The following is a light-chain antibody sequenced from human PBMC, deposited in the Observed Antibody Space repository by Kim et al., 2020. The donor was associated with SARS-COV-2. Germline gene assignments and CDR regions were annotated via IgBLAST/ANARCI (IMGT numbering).Light chain of an antibody. CDR2: WAS. Sequence: ATINCKSSQSVLYSSNNKAYLAWYQQKPGQPPKLLIYWASTRESGVPDRFSGSESGTEFTLTINRLQAEDVAVYYCQQYYSPPYTFGRGTKLEI. V-gene: IGKV4-1*01. J-gene: IGKJ2*01. CDR1: QSVLYSSNNKAY. CDR3: QQYYSPPYT.